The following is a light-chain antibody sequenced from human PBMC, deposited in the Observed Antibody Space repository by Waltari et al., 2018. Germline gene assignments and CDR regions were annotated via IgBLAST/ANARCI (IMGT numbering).Light chain of an antibody. V-gene: IGKV1-8*01. CDR3: QQYYSYPLT. Sequence: AIRITQSPSSLSASTGDRVTITCRARQGISSSFAWYQQKPGKAPKLLIYAASTLQSGVPSRFSGSGSGTDFTLTISCLQSEDFATYYCQQYYSYPLTFGGGTKVEIK. J-gene: IGKJ4*01. CDR1: QGISSS. CDR2: AAS.